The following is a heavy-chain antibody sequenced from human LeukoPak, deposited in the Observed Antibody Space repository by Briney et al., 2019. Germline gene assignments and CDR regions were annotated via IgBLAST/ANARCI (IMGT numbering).Heavy chain of an antibody. V-gene: IGHV1-2*02. D-gene: IGHD1-1*01. CDR1: GYTFTAYY. J-gene: IGHJ5*02. Sequence: GASVKVSCMASGYTFTAYYMHWVRQAPGQGLEWMGWINPNSGGTNYAQNFQDRVTMTRDTSISTAYMELSRLRSDDTAVYFCARVKYNNNWSWFDPWGQGTQVTVSS. CDR3: ARVKYNNNWSWFDP. CDR2: INPNSGGT.